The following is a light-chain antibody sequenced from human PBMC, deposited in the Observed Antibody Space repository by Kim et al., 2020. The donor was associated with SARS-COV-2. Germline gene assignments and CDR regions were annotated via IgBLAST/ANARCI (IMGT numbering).Light chain of an antibody. V-gene: IGLV3-19*01. CDR3: NSRDSSGNHWV. CDR2: ATN. Sequence: SSELTQDPVVSVALGQTVRITCHGDSLRSYYGSWYQQKPGRATVLVMYATNNRPSGIPDRFSGSTSENTASLTITGAQAEDEADYYCNSRDSSGNHWVFGGGTQLTVL. J-gene: IGLJ3*02. CDR1: SLRSYY.